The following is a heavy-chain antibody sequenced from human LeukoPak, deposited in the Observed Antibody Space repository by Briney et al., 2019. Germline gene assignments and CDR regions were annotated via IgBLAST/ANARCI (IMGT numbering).Heavy chain of an antibody. CDR1: GDTFTTYG. J-gene: IGHJ5*02. CDR3: ARDPKYSSSATNNWFDP. Sequence: ASVKVSCKASGDTFTTYGISWVRQAPGQGLEWMGWISAYNDNTNYAPKLQGRVTMTTDTSTSTAYMELRSLRSGDTAVYYCARDPKYSSSATNNWFDPWGQGTLVTVSS. V-gene: IGHV1-18*01. CDR2: ISAYNDNT. D-gene: IGHD6-6*01.